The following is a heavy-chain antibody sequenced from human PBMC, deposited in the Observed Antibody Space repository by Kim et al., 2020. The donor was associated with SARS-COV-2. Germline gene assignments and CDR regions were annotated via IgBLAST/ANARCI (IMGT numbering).Heavy chain of an antibody. D-gene: IGHD3-22*01. CDR3: ARDPAYDSSVYAADY. V-gene: IGHV1-18*01. Sequence: ASVKVSCKASGYTFTSYGISWLRQAPGQGLEWMGWISVYNANTNYAQNLQARLTMTTDTSTSTAYMELRSLTSDDTAVYYCARDPAYDSSVYAADYWGQGTLLTVSS. CDR1: GYTFTSYG. CDR2: ISVYNANT. J-gene: IGHJ4*02.